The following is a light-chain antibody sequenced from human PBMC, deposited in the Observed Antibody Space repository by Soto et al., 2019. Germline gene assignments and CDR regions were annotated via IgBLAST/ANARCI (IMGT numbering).Light chain of an antibody. V-gene: IGKV1-27*01. CDR1: QGISNY. Sequence: DIQMTQSPSSLSASVGDRVTITCRASQGISNYVAWYQQKPGKPPKLLIYAASTLQSGVPSRFSGIGSGTDFTLTINGLQPEDVATYSCQKYSSVPVFGPGTKVDIK. CDR2: AAS. CDR3: QKYSSVPV. J-gene: IGKJ3*01.